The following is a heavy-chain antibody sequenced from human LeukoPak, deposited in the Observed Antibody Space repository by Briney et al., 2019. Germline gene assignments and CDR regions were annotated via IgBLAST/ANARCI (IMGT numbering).Heavy chain of an antibody. Sequence: SETLSLTCTVSGGSISSGDYYWSWIRQPPGKGLEWIGYIYYSGSTYYNPSLKSRVTISVDRSKNQFSLKLSSVTAADTAVYYCARVRYCSSTSCRNWFDPWGQGTLVTVSS. J-gene: IGHJ5*02. V-gene: IGHV4-30-4*01. CDR2: IYYSGST. D-gene: IGHD2-2*01. CDR1: GGSISSGDYY. CDR3: ARVRYCSSTSCRNWFDP.